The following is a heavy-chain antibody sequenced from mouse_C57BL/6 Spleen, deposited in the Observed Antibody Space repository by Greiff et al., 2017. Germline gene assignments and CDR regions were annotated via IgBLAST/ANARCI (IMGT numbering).Heavy chain of an antibody. D-gene: IGHD1-1*01. CDR1: GYTFTDYY. CDR2: INPNNGGT. Sequence: EVQLQQSGPELVKPGASVKISCKASGYTFTDYYMNWVKQSHGKGLEWIGDINPNNGGTSYNQKFKGKATLTVDKSSSTAYMELRSLTSEDSAVYYCARREATGSHWYFDVWGTGTTVTVSS. V-gene: IGHV1-26*01. CDR3: ARREATGSHWYFDV. J-gene: IGHJ1*03.